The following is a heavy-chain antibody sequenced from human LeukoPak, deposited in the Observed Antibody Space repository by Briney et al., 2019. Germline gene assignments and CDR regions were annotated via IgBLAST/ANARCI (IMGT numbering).Heavy chain of an antibody. D-gene: IGHD1-26*01. CDR2: ISSSSSTI. CDR1: GFTFSDSF. Sequence: GGSLRLSCAASGFTFSDSFMNWVRQAPGKGLEWVSYISSSSSTIYYADSVKGRFTISRDNAKNSLYLQMNSLRAEDTAVYYCARIGGGARNDAFDIWGQGTMVTVSS. V-gene: IGHV3-48*04. J-gene: IGHJ3*02. CDR3: ARIGGGARNDAFDI.